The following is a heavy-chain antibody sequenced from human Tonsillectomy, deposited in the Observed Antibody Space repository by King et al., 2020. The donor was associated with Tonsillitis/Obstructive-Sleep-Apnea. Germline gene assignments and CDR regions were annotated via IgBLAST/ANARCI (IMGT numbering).Heavy chain of an antibody. CDR3: ARGPYYDFWSGYYSFDY. V-gene: IGHV4-39*01. Sequence: LQLQESGPGLVKPSETLSLTCTVSGGSISSSSYYWGWIRQPPGKGLEWIGSIYYSGSTYYNPSLKSRVTISVDTSTNQFSLKLSSVTAADTAVYYCARGPYYDFWSGYYSFDYWGQGTLVTVSS. D-gene: IGHD3-3*01. CDR1: GGSISSSSYY. J-gene: IGHJ4*02. CDR2: IYYSGST.